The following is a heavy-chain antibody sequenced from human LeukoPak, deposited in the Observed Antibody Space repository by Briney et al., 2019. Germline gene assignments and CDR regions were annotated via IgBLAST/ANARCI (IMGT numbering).Heavy chain of an antibody. CDR1: GGSFSGYY. D-gene: IGHD4-17*01. J-gene: IGHJ5*02. CDR3: AREDDDYTNWFDP. Sequence: SETLSLTCAVYGGSFSGYYWSWIRQPPGKGLEWIGEINHSGSTNYNPSLKSRVTISVDTSKNQFSLKLSSVTAADTAVYYCAREDDDYTNWFDPWGQGTLVTVSS. V-gene: IGHV4-34*09. CDR2: INHSGST.